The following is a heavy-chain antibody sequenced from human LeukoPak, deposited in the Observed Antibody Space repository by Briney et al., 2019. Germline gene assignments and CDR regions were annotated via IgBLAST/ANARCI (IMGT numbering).Heavy chain of an antibody. CDR1: GGSITSYF. CDR2: IYTSGGT. J-gene: IGHJ4*02. CDR3: ARGKYCSSTSCYGPNFDY. V-gene: IGHV4-4*07. D-gene: IGHD2-2*01. Sequence: PSETLSLTCTVSGGSITSYFWSWIRQPAGKGLEWIGRIYTSGGTNYNPSLKSRVTMSVDTSKNQFSLKLSSATAADTAVYYCARGKYCSSTSCYGPNFDYWGQGTLVTVSS.